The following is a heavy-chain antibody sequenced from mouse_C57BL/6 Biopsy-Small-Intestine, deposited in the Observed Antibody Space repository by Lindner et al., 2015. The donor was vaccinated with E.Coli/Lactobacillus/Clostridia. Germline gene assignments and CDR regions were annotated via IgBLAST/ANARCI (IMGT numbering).Heavy chain of an antibody. CDR3: ARGDGYYDYYAMDY. D-gene: IGHD2-3*01. CDR1: GYAFSSSW. Sequence: VQLQESGPELVKPGASVKISCKASGYAFSSSWMNWVKQRPGKGLEWIGRIYPGDGDTNYNGKFKGKATLTVDKSSSTAYMELRSLTSEDTAVYYCARGDGYYDYYAMDYWGQGTSVTVSS. J-gene: IGHJ4*01. V-gene: IGHV1-82*01. CDR2: IYPGDGDT.